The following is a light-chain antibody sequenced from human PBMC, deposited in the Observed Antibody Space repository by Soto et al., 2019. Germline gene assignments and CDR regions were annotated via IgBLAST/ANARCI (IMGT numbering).Light chain of an antibody. J-gene: IGLJ1*01. Sequence: SDRNKALYANRSPGQAVPITRKETSSDFGGYNYVSWYQQHPGKAPKLMIYEVSKRPSGVPDRFSGSKSGNTASLTVSGLQAEDEADYYCSSYAGSNNYVFGTGTKVTVL. V-gene: IGLV2-8*02. CDR1: SSDFGGYNY. CDR3: SSYAGSNNYV. CDR2: EVS.